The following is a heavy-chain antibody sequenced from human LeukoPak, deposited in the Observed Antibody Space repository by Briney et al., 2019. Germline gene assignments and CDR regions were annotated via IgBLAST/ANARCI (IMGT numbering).Heavy chain of an antibody. V-gene: IGHV3-30*18. Sequence: GGSLRLSCAASRFTFKNYGMHWVRQAPGKGLEWVAVISYDGSNKYYADSVKGRFTISRDNSKDTLYLQMNSLRAEDTAVYYCAKGGGVWGTAGYWGQGTLVTVSS. CDR2: ISYDGSNK. J-gene: IGHJ4*02. CDR3: AKGGGVWGTAGY. CDR1: RFTFKNYG. D-gene: IGHD3-16*01.